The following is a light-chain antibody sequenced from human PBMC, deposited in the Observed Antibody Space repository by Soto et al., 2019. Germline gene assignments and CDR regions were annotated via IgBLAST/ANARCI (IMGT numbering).Light chain of an antibody. Sequence: DIQMTQSPSSPSASVGDRVAITCRASQSIGTFLQWYQQKPGKAPKLLIYSASSLQSGVPSRFSGSGSGTDFTLIINNLQPEDFATYYCQQSYSRPPITFGQGTRLEIK. V-gene: IGKV1-39*01. CDR3: QQSYSRPPIT. CDR1: QSIGTF. CDR2: SAS. J-gene: IGKJ5*01.